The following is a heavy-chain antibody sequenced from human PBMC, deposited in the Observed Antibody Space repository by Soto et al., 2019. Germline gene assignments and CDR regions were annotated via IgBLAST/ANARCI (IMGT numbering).Heavy chain of an antibody. V-gene: IGHV4-59*01. CDR2: IHYSGST. Sequence: QVQLQESGPGLVKPSETLSLTCSVSGGSISGYYWSWIRQPPGKGLEWIGYIHYSGSTNYNPSLKSRVVISVDPSKNQFSLKLSSVTAADTAVYYCARGYFTPFDIWGQGTMVTVS. CDR3: ARGYFTPFDI. J-gene: IGHJ3*02. CDR1: GGSISGYY. D-gene: IGHD1-20*01.